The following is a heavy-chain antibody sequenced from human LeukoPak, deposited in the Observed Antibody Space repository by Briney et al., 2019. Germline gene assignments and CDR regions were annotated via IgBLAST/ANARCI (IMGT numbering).Heavy chain of an antibody. CDR1: GYTFTNYA. CDR2: INGGLENT. D-gene: IGHD3-10*01. CDR3: ARGGAGTYYKRDGWFDP. V-gene: IGHV1-3*01. J-gene: IGHJ5*02. Sequence: ASVKVSCKGSGYTFTNYAIHWVRQAPGQSLEWMGQINGGLENTKYSQRFLGRVTITRDISANTAYMVLSSLTSEDTAVYYCARGGAGTYYKRDGWFDPWGQGTVVTVSS.